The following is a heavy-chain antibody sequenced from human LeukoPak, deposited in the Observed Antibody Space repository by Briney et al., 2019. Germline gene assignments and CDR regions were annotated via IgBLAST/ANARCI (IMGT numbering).Heavy chain of an antibody. D-gene: IGHD2-2*01. J-gene: IGHJ4*02. CDR2: ISYDGSNK. CDR3: ARGGPRYCSSTSCPNFYY. CDR1: GFTFSSYA. Sequence: GGSLRLSCAASGFTFSSYAMHWVRQAPGKGLEWVAVISYDGSNKYYVDSVKGRFTISRDNSKNTLYLQMNSLRAEDTAVYYCARGGPRYCSSTSCPNFYYCGQGTLVTVSS. V-gene: IGHV3-30*01.